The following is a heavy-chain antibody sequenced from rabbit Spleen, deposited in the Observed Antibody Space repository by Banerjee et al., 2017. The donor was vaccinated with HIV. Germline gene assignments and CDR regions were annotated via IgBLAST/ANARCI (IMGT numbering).Heavy chain of an antibody. Sequence: QSLEESGGDLVKPGASLTLTCTASGFSFSSSYWICWVRQAPGKGLEWIGYIVPIFGVTYYANWVNGRFTISSHNAQNTLYLQLNSLTAADTATYFCARDLDGVIGWNFGWWGPGTLVTVS. CDR2: IVPIFGVT. CDR3: ARDLDGVIGWNFGW. V-gene: IGHV1S40*01. J-gene: IGHJ6*01. D-gene: IGHD4-1*01. CDR1: GFSFSSSYW.